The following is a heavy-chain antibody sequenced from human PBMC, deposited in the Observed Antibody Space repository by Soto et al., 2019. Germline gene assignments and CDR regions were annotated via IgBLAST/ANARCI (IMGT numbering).Heavy chain of an antibody. CDR3: ARDVVGATYAFDI. J-gene: IGHJ3*02. CDR1: GGSISSYY. CDR2: IYYSGST. V-gene: IGHV4-59*01. D-gene: IGHD1-26*01. Sequence: SETLSLTCTVSGGSISSYYWSWIRQPPGKGLEWIGYIYYSGSTNYNPSLKSRVTISVDTSKNQFSLKLSSVTAADTAVYYCARDVVGATYAFDIWGQGTMVTVSS.